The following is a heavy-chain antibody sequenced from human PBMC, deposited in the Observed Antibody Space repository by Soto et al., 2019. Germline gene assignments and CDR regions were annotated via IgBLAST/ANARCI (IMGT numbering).Heavy chain of an antibody. CDR2: IYYSGST. Sequence: QLQLQESGPGLVKPSQTLSLTCTVSGGSISSGGYYWSWIRQHPGKGLEWIGYIYYSGSTYYNPSLKSRVTISVDTSKNQFSLKLGSVSAADTAVYYCALVSGDDFWNGYYRPGLIAYWGQGTLVIVSS. D-gene: IGHD3-3*01. V-gene: IGHV4-31*03. CDR1: GGSISSGGYY. CDR3: ALVSGDDFWNGYYRPGLIAY. J-gene: IGHJ4*02.